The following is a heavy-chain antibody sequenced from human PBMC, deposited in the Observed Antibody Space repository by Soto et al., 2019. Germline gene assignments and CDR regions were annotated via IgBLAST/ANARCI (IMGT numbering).Heavy chain of an antibody. V-gene: IGHV3-9*01. CDR1: GFAFDDYA. D-gene: IGHD6-19*01. Sequence: EVQLVESGGGLVQPGRSLRLSCGASGFAFDDYAMHWVRLAPGTGLEWVSGISWNSGNIAYADSVKGRFTISRDNGKNPLSLQMNSLGPDDTALYYCAKDLGSGWDGANYYSGMAVWGRVSTVTVAS. J-gene: IGHJ6*02. CDR3: AKDLGSGWDGANYYSGMAV. CDR2: ISWNSGNI.